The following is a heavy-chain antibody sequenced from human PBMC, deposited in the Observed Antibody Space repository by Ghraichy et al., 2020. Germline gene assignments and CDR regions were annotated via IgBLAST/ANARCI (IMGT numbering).Heavy chain of an antibody. CDR3: ARVTYYDSSGFVKLDY. Sequence: GWISARNANKTYARNLQGRVTMTTDTSTSTAYMELRSLRSDDTAVYYCARVTYYDSSGFVKLDYWGQGPLVTGSS. V-gene: IGHV1-18*01. D-gene: IGHD3-22*01. J-gene: IGHJ4*02. CDR2: ISARNANK.